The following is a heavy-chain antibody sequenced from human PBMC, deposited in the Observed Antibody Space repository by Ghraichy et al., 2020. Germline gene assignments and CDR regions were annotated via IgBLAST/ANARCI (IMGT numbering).Heavy chain of an antibody. CDR2: IYWDDDK. J-gene: IGHJ4*02. D-gene: IGHD4-17*01. CDR1: GFSLSTSGVG. CDR3: AHRRDYGDYVYYFDY. Sequence: SGPTLVKPTQTLTLTCTFSGFSLSTSGVGVGWIRQPPGKALEWLALIYWDDDKRYSPSLKSRLTITKDTSKNQVVLTMTNMDPVDTATYYCAHRRDYGDYVYYFDYWGQGTLVTVSS. V-gene: IGHV2-5*02.